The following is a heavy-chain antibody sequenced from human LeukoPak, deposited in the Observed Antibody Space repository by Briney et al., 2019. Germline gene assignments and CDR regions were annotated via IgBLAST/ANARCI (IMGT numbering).Heavy chain of an antibody. V-gene: IGHV4-30-2*02. CDR2: IYHSGST. CDR1: GGSISSGGYS. J-gene: IGHJ4*02. D-gene: IGHD3-3*01. Sequence: PSQTLSLTCAVSGGSISSGGYSWSWIRQPPGKGLEWIGYIYHSGSTYYNPSLKSRVTISVDRSKNQFSLKLSSVTAADTAVYYCAKHDFWSLAAFDYWGQGTLVTVSS. CDR3: AKHDFWSLAAFDY.